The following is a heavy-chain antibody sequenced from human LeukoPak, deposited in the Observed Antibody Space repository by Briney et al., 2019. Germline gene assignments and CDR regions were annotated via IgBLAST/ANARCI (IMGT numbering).Heavy chain of an antibody. V-gene: IGHV3-53*01. CDR2: VYSGGST. Sequence: PGGSLRLSCAASGLTVSSNYMSWVRQAPGRGLEWVSVVYSGGSTYYADSVKGRFTISRDHSNSTLYLQMNSLRAEDTALYCCARYCNGGNCYFDSWGQGTLVTVSS. J-gene: IGHJ4*02. CDR3: ARYCNGGNCYFDS. D-gene: IGHD2-15*01. CDR1: GLTVSSNY.